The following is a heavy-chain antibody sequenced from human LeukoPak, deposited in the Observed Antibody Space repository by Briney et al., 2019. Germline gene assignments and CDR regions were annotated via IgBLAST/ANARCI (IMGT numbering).Heavy chain of an antibody. J-gene: IGHJ3*02. CDR3: ARDFITMIVVVDGAFDI. CDR2: ISSSSSTI. V-gene: IGHV3-48*01. Sequence: GGSLRLSCAASGFTFSSYSMNWVRQAPGKGLEWVSYISSSSSTIYYADSVKGRFTISRDNSKNTLYLQMNSLRAEDTAVYYCARDFITMIVVVDGAFDIWGQGTMVTVSS. CDR1: GFTFSSYS. D-gene: IGHD3-22*01.